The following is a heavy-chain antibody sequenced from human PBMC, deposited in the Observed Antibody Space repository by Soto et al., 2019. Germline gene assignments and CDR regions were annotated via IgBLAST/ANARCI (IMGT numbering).Heavy chain of an antibody. CDR3: ARDYSIWSYWYFDL. CDR1: GFTFSSYS. CDR2: ISSSSSYI. V-gene: IGHV3-21*01. Sequence: EVQLVESGGGLVKPGGSLRLSCAASGFTFSSYSMNWVRQAPGKGLEWVSSISSSSSYIYYADSVKGRCTISRDNAKNSLYLQMNSLRAEDTAVYYCARDYSIWSYWYFDLWGRGTLVTVSS. D-gene: IGHD6-6*01. J-gene: IGHJ2*01.